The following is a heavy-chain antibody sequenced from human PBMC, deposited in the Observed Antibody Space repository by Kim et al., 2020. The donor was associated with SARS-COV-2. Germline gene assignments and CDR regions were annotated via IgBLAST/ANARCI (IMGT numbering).Heavy chain of an antibody. D-gene: IGHD3-22*01. Sequence: SETLSLTCTVSGGSISSSSYYWGWIRQPPGKGLEWIGSIYYSGSTYYNPSLKSRVTISVDTSKNQFSLKLSSVTAADTAVYYCARGPYYYDNPKTEFDYWGQGTLVTVSS. CDR1: GGSISSSSYY. V-gene: IGHV4-39*01. CDR3: ARGPYYYDNPKTEFDY. J-gene: IGHJ4*02. CDR2: IYYSGST.